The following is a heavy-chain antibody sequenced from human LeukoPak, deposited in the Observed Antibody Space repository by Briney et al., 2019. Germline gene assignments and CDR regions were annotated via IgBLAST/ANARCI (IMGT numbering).Heavy chain of an antibody. V-gene: IGHV3-23*01. J-gene: IGHJ6*02. CDR1: GFTSRSDA. CDR2: ISGTGGST. D-gene: IGHD2-2*01. CDR3: AKPIGYCSSTSCYRIAYYYYYGMDV. Sequence: GGCLSLSCAASGFTSRSDAMSWVRQAPGKGLEWGSAISGTGGSTSYADSAKGRFTISRDNSRNTLYLQMNSLSAEATAVYYCAKPIGYCSSTSCYRIAYYYYYGMDVWGQGPTVTVSS.